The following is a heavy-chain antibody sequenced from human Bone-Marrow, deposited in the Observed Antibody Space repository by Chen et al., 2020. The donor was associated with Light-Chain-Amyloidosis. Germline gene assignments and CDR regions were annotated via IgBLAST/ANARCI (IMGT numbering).Heavy chain of an antibody. D-gene: IGHD5-18*01. V-gene: IGHV4-61*02. CDR3: AREGTAMGRGQFLNFFYYMDV. Sequence: GSGPGLVKPSQTLSLTCSVSGASMTNGSHYWSWIRLPAGKGLEWIGRIYTSGNTNYSPSLKCRVTISVDTSKNQFSLKLNSVTAADTAVYYCAREGTAMGRGQFLNFFYYMDVWGKGTTVTVSS. CDR1: GASMTNGSHY. J-gene: IGHJ6*03. CDR2: IYTSGNT.